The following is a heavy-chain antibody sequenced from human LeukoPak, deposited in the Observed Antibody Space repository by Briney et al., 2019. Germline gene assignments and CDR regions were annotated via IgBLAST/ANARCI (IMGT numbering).Heavy chain of an antibody. CDR3: AKLYCSSTSCYAYDAFDI. D-gene: IGHD2-2*01. Sequence: GGSLRLSCAASGFSFTNYAMSWVRQAPARGPEWVAVISYDGSNKYYADSVKGRFTISRDNSKNTLYLQMNSLRAEDTAVYYCAKLYCSSTSCYAYDAFDIWGQGTMVTVSS. J-gene: IGHJ3*02. V-gene: IGHV3-30*18. CDR1: GFSFTNYA. CDR2: ISYDGSNK.